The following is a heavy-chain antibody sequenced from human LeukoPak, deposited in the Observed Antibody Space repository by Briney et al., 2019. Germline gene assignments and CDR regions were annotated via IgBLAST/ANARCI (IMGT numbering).Heavy chain of an antibody. CDR2: ISWNSGSI. D-gene: IGHD6-13*01. CDR3: AKDNDGAAAGSFDY. V-gene: IGHV3-9*01. CDR1: GFTFDDYA. Sequence: PGRSLRLSCAASGFTFDDYAMHWVRQAPGKGLEWVSGISWNSGSIGYADSVKGRFTISRDNSKNTLFLQMNDVRPEDTAVCYCAKDNDGAAAGSFDYWGQGTLVTVSS. J-gene: IGHJ4*02.